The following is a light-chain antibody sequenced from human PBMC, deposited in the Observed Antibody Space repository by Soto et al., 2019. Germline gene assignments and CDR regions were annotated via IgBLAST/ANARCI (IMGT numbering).Light chain of an antibody. J-gene: IGKJ4*01. CDR2: DAS. CDR1: QSVSNN. Sequence: EIVMTQSPATLSVSPGERATLSCRASQSVSNNLAWYQQRPGQAPRLLIYDASTRATGIPARFSGSGSGTEFTLTISSLQSEDFAVYYCQHYNDWRSLTFGGGTKVEI. CDR3: QHYNDWRSLT. V-gene: IGKV3-15*01.